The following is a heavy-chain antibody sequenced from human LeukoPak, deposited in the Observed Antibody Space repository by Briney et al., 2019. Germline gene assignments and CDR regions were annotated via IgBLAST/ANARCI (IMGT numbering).Heavy chain of an antibody. CDR1: GFTLSSYS. Sequence: GGSLRLSCAASGFTLSSYSMNWVRQAPGKGLVWVSRINSDGSTTDYAGSVKGRFTISRDNAKNTLYLQMNSLRVEDTAVYYCVGYYGIDYWGQGTLVTVSS. D-gene: IGHD3-10*01. CDR3: VGYYGIDY. CDR2: INSDGSTT. V-gene: IGHV3-74*01. J-gene: IGHJ4*02.